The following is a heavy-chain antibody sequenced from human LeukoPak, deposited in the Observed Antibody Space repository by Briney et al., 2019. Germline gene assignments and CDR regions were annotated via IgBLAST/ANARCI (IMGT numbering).Heavy chain of an antibody. J-gene: IGHJ3*02. CDR1: GGTFSSYA. Sequence: ASVKVSCKASGGTFSSYAISWVRQAPGQGLEWMGGIIPIFGTANYAQKFQGRVTITTDESTSTAYMELSSLRSEDTAVYYCARDIVVVPAAIPGPSLDAFDIWGQGTMVTVSS. CDR2: IIPIFGTA. V-gene: IGHV1-69*05. CDR3: ARDIVVVPAAIPGPSLDAFDI. D-gene: IGHD2-2*01.